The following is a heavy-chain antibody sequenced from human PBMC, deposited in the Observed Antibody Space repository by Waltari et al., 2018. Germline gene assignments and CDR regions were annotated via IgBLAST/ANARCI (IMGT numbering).Heavy chain of an antibody. V-gene: IGHV3-15*01. CDR3: TTMTTVIWYYFDY. Sequence: AASGFTFSNSWMNWVRQAPGKGLEWVARIKRKADGETADYAASVKGRFTISRDDSKNTLYLQMNSLKTEDTAVYYCTTMTTVIWYYFDYWGQGVLVTVSS. D-gene: IGHD4-17*01. CDR2: IKRKADGETA. CDR1: GFTFSNSW. J-gene: IGHJ4*02.